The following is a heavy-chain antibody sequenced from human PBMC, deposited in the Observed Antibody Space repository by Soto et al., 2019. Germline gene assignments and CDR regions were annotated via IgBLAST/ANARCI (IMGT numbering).Heavy chain of an antibody. V-gene: IGHV1-69*12. D-gene: IGHD1-26*01. J-gene: IGHJ4*02. CDR2: IIPIFGTA. Sequence: QVQLVQSGAEVKKPGSSVKVSCKASGGTFSSYAISWVRQAPGQGLEWMGGIIPIFGTANYAQKFQGRVTXXAXEXXSTAYMELSSLRSEDTAVYYCARDQTSHAVVGFDYWGQGTLVTVSS. CDR3: ARDQTSHAVVGFDY. CDR1: GGTFSSYA.